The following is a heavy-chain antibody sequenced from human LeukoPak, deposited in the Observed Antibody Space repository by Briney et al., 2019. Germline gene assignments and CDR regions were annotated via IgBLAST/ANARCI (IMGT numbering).Heavy chain of an antibody. CDR1: GGSISSGSYY. J-gene: IGHJ4*02. CDR2: IYYSGST. V-gene: IGHV4-61*01. CDR3: ARAGSSIYCSSTSCYTIDY. Sequence: SETLSLTCTVSGGSISSGSYYWSWIRQPPGKGLEWIGYIYYSGSTNYNPSLKSRVTISVDTSKNQFSLKLSSVTAADTAVYYCARAGSSIYCSSTSCYTIDYWGQGTLVTVSS. D-gene: IGHD2-2*01.